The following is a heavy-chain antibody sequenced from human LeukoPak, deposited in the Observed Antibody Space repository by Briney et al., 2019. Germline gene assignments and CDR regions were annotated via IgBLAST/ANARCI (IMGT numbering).Heavy chain of an antibody. CDR2: IKSKTDDGTT. CDR3: TTEGLLWFGEFSLGPFDI. D-gene: IGHD3-10*01. Sequence: GGSLRLSCAASGFTFSNAWMSWVRQAQGKGRGWVGRIKSKTDDGTTDYAAPVKGRFTISRDDSKNTRYLQMNSLKTEDTAVYYCTTEGLLWFGEFSLGPFDIWGQGTMVTVSS. V-gene: IGHV3-15*01. CDR1: GFTFSNAW. J-gene: IGHJ3*02.